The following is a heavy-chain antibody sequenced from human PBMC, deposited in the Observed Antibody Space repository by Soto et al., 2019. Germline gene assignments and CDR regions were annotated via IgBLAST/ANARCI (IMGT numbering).Heavy chain of an antibody. D-gene: IGHD4-17*01. CDR1: GGSISSSNW. J-gene: IGHJ6*02. CDR3: ARATTVVTQSYYYGMDV. CDR2: IYHSGST. Sequence: PSETLSLTCAVSGGSISSSNWGSWVRQPPGKGLEWIGEIYHSGSTNYNPSRKSRVTISVDKSKNQFSLKLSSVTAADTAVYYCARATTVVTQSYYYGMDVWGQGATVTVSS. V-gene: IGHV4-4*02.